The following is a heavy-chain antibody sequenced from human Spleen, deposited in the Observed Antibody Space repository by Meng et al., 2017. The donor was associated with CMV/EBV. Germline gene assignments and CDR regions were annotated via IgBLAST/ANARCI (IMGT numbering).Heavy chain of an antibody. J-gene: IGHJ5*02. D-gene: IGHD2-21*01. Sequence: GESLKISCAASGFTFRNYWMSWVRQAPGKGLEWVSVISGSGGSTHYADSVKGRFTISRDNSKNTLYLQMNSLRAEDTAVYYCAKDRDPGGYWFDPWGQGTLVTVSS. CDR2: ISGSGGST. V-gene: IGHV3-23*01. CDR3: AKDRDPGGYWFDP. CDR1: GFTFRNYW.